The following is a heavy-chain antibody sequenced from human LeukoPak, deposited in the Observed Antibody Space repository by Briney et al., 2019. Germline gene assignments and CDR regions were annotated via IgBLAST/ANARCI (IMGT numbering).Heavy chain of an antibody. D-gene: IGHD5-24*01. CDR3: ARDTRRWLQFPVWFDP. Sequence: ASVKVSCKASGYTFTSYGISWVRQAPGQGLEWMGWISAYNGNTNYAQKLQGRVTMTTDTSTSTAYMELRSLRSDDTAVYYCARDTRRWLQFPVWFDPWGQGTLVTVSS. J-gene: IGHJ5*02. CDR2: ISAYNGNT. CDR1: GYTFTSYG. V-gene: IGHV1-18*01.